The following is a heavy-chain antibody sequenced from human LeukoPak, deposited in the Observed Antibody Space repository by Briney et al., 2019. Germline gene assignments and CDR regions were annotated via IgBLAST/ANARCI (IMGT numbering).Heavy chain of an antibody. CDR3: ATDTPWELRFYYYYMDV. Sequence: PGGSLRLSCAASGFTFSSYAMSWVRQAPGKGLEWVSAISGSGGSTYYADSVKGRFTISRDNSKNTLYLQMNSLRAEDTAVYYCATDTPWELRFYYYYMDVWGKGTTVTVSS. CDR2: ISGSGGST. J-gene: IGHJ6*03. CDR1: GFTFSSYA. D-gene: IGHD1-26*01. V-gene: IGHV3-23*01.